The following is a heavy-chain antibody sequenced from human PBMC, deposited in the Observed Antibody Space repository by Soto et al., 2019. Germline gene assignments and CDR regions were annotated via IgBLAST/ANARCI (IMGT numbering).Heavy chain of an antibody. CDR3: ARPREAGKNYYGVDV. CDR1: GNSFNNW. Sequence: PGESLKISGKGLGNSFNNWIGWVRQMPGKGLEWMGIIYPGDSDTRYSPSFQGQVTISADKSISTAYLQWSSLKASDTAMYYCARPREAGKNYYGVDVWGQGTTVTVSS. V-gene: IGHV5-51*01. CDR2: IYPGDSDT. D-gene: IGHD6-19*01. J-gene: IGHJ6*02.